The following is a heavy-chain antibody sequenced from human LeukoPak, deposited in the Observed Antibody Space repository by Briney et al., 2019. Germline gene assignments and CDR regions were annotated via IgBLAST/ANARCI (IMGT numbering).Heavy chain of an antibody. CDR2: ISYDGSNK. CDR1: GSTFSSYG. D-gene: IGHD6-13*01. CDR3: AKDRLAAAGNKYFQH. V-gene: IGHV3-30*18. J-gene: IGHJ1*01. Sequence: GGSLRLSRAASGSTFSSYGMHWVRQAPGKGLEWVAVISYDGSNKYYADSVKGRFTISRDNSKNTLYLQMNSLRAEDTAVYYCAKDRLAAAGNKYFQHWGQGTLVTVSS.